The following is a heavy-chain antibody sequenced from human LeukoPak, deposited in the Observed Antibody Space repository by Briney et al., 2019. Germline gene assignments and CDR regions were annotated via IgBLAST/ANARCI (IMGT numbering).Heavy chain of an antibody. CDR1: GGSISSSNW. Sequence: SETLSLTCAVSGGSISSSNWWSWVRQPPGKGLEWIGEIYHSGSTNYNPSLKSRVTISVDTSKNQFSLKLSSVTAADTAVYYCAKDKSNNWYDFDYWGQGTLVTVSS. CDR2: IYHSGST. J-gene: IGHJ4*02. CDR3: AKDKSNNWYDFDY. V-gene: IGHV4-4*02. D-gene: IGHD6-13*01.